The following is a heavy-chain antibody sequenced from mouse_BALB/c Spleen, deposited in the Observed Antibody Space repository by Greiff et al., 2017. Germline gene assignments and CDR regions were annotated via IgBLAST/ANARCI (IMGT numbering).Heavy chain of an antibody. Sequence: EVMLVESGGGLVQPGGSLRLSCATSGFTFTDYYMSWVRQPPGKALEWLGFIRNKANGYTTEYSASVKGRFTISRDNSQSILYLQMNTLRAEDSATYYCASYYRYDGEGYAMDYWGQGTSVTVSS. J-gene: IGHJ4*01. CDR2: IRNKANGYTT. V-gene: IGHV7-3*02. CDR1: GFTFTDYY. CDR3: ASYYRYDGEGYAMDY. D-gene: IGHD2-14*01.